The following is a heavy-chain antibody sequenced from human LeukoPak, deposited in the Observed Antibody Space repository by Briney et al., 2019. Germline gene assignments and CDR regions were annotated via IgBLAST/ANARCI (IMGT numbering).Heavy chain of an antibody. J-gene: IGHJ4*02. Sequence: YDGSNKYYADSVKGRFTISRDNSKNTLYLQMNSLRAEGTAVYYCARAFDYYDSSGSPPDYWGQGTLVTVSS. V-gene: IGHV3-33*01. CDR2: YDGSNK. D-gene: IGHD3-22*01. CDR3: ARAFDYYDSSGSPPDY.